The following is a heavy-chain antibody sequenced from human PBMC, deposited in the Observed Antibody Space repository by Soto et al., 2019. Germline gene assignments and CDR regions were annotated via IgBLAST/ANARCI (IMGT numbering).Heavy chain of an antibody. J-gene: IGHJ4*02. Sequence: VQLVESGGGLGEPGGSLRLSCAASGFIFSNYYMSWIRQAPGKGLEWVSYISSSRSDTNHADSVKGRFTISRDNAKNSLYLQMNSLRAEDTAVYYCASIQPASGWSYWGQGTLVTVSS. CDR1: GFIFSNYY. V-gene: IGHV3-11*06. CDR2: ISSSRSDT. CDR3: ASIQPASGWSY. D-gene: IGHD1-1*01.